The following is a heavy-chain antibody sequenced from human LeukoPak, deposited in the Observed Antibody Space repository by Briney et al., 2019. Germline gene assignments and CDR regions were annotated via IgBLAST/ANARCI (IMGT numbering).Heavy chain of an antibody. V-gene: IGHV2-5*02. D-gene: IGHD2-21*02. CDR3: AHLAYCGGDCYTDLYYLDY. J-gene: IGHJ4*02. CDR1: GFSLSTRGVG. Sequence: SGPTLVKPTQTLTLTCTYTGFSLSTRGVGVGWIRDPPGKGLEWLALIYWDDGKLYSPYLKSRLTITKDTSKYQVVLTMTNMDPVDTATYYCAHLAYCGGDCYTDLYYLDYWGQGTLVTVSS. CDR2: IYWDDGK.